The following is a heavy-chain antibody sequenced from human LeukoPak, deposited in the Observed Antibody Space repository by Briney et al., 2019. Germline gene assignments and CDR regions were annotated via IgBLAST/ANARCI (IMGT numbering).Heavy chain of an antibody. D-gene: IGHD5-18*01. CDR3: AVLPRFSSPGY. CDR1: GGSISSGFYY. J-gene: IGHJ4*02. Sequence: NPSQTLSLTCTVSGGSISSGFYYWSWIRQPPGKALEWIGYIYYSGNTNYNPSLQSRVTMSVDTSKNQFSLRLSSVTAADTAVYYCAVLPRFSSPGYWGQGTLVTVSS. V-gene: IGHV4-61*01. CDR2: IYYSGNT.